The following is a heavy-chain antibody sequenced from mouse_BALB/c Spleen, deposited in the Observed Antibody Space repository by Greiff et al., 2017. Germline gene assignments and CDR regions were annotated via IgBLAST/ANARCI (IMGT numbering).Heavy chain of an antibody. V-gene: IGHV1S81*02. CDR1: GFTFTSYC. J-gene: IGHJ4*01. CDR2: IYPSKGRT. D-gene: IGHD2-4*01. Sequence: QVQLQQSGAELVTPGPSVKLSCTASGFTFTSYCMHWVKQRPGQGLEWLGVIYPSKGRTNYNAKYKSKATLTVDNTSSTAYMQLSSLTSEISAVYYGARDDYDYDVGAMDYWGQGTSGTVSS. CDR3: ARDDYDYDVGAMDY.